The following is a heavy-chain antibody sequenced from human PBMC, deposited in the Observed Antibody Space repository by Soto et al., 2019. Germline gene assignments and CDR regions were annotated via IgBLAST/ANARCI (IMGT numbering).Heavy chain of an antibody. CDR1: GFTFSSYW. Sequence: GGSLRLSCAASGFTFSSYWMSWVRQAPGKGLEWVANIKEDGSEKYYVDSVKGRFTISRDNAKNSLYLQMNSLRVEDTAVYYCARATGADKEDYWGQGTLVTVSS. J-gene: IGHJ4*02. V-gene: IGHV3-7*04. CDR3: ARATGADKEDY. D-gene: IGHD3-10*01. CDR2: IKEDGSEK.